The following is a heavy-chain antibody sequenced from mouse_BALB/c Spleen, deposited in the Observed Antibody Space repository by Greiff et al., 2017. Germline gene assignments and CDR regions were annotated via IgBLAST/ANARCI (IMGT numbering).Heavy chain of an antibody. CDR1: GYSITSGYY. CDR2: ISYDGSN. Sequence: VQLQQSGPGLVKPSQSLSLTCSVTGYSITSGYYWNWIRQFPGNKLEWMGYISYDGSNNYNPSLKNRISITRDTSKNQFFLKLNSVTTEDTATYYCARDTTVVRDYYAMDYWGQGTSVTVSS. D-gene: IGHD1-1*01. V-gene: IGHV3-6*02. J-gene: IGHJ4*01. CDR3: ARDTTVVRDYYAMDY.